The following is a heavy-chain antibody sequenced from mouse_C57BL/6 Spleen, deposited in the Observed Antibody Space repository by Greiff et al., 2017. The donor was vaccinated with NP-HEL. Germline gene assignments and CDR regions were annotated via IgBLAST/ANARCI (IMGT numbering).Heavy chain of an antibody. CDR2: IYPSDSET. V-gene: IGHV1-61*01. Sequence: QVQLQQPGAELVRPGSSVKLSCKASGYTFTSYWMDWVKQRPGQGLEWIGNIYPSDSETHYNQKFKDKATLTVDKSSSTAYMQLSSLTSEDSAVYYCARRAWDYFDYWGQGTTLTVSS. D-gene: IGHD3-3*01. CDR1: GYTFTSYW. J-gene: IGHJ2*01. CDR3: ARRAWDYFDY.